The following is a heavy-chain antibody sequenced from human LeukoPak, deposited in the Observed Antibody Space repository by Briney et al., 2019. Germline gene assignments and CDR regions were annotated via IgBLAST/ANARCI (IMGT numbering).Heavy chain of an antibody. Sequence: GGSLRLSCAASGFTFSSYSMNWVRQAPGKGLEWVSSISSSSSYIYYADSVKGRFTISRDNAKSSLYLQMNSLRAEDTAVYYCARGLKPVVVTALNWFDPWGQGTLVTVSS. V-gene: IGHV3-21*01. CDR3: ARGLKPVVVTALNWFDP. CDR2: ISSSSSYI. J-gene: IGHJ5*02. D-gene: IGHD2-21*02. CDR1: GFTFSSYS.